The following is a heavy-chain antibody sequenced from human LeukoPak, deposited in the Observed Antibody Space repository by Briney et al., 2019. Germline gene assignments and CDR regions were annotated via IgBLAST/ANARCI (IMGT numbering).Heavy chain of an antibody. D-gene: IGHD6-13*01. CDR2: ISSSSSYI. Sequence: PGGSLRLSCAASGFTFSSYSMNWVRQAPGKGLEWVSSISSSSSYIYYADSVKGRFTISRDNAKNSLYLQMNSLRAEDTALYYCAKGKGLYSSSWYDWFDPWGQGTLVTVSS. CDR1: GFTFSSYS. J-gene: IGHJ5*02. V-gene: IGHV3-21*04. CDR3: AKGKGLYSSSWYDWFDP.